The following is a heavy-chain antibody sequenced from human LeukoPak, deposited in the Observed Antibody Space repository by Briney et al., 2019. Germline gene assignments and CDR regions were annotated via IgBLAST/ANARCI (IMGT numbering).Heavy chain of an antibody. CDR1: GDSISSYY. V-gene: IGHV4-4*07. CDR2: IYTSGST. Sequence: SETLSLTCTVSGDSISSYYWSWIRQPAGKGLEWIGRIYTSGSTNSNPSLKSRVTMSVDTSKNQLSLKLSSVTAADTAVYYCARESGYSLGAFDIWGQGTMVTVSS. CDR3: ARESGYSLGAFDI. D-gene: IGHD5-18*01. J-gene: IGHJ3*02.